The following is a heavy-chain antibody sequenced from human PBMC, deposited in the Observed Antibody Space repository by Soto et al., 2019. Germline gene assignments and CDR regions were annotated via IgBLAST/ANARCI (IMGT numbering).Heavy chain of an antibody. Sequence: QIQLVQSGAEVKKPGASVKVSCKASGNSFTRYGISWVRQAPGQGLEWMGWVSGYSGNTEYAQKLQGRLTMTTDTSRSTAYMELRSLRSDDTAVYYCARSGDPVDYYYYYGMDVWGQGTTVTVSS. CDR1: GNSFTRYG. J-gene: IGHJ6*02. CDR3: ARSGDPVDYYYYYGMDV. V-gene: IGHV1-18*01. CDR2: VSGYSGNT. D-gene: IGHD4-17*01.